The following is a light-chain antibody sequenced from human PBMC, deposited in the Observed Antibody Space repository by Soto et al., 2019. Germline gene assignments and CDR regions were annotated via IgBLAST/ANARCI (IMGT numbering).Light chain of an antibody. CDR1: SGHRSYT. CDR3: QTWGTGIQV. V-gene: IGLV4-69*01. Sequence: QLVLTQSASSSASLGASVKLTCTLSSGHRSYTIAWHQQQAEKGPRYLMNLNSDGTHTKGDGIPDRFSGSSSGAERYLTISGLQSEDEADYYCQTWGTGIQVFGGGTKLTVL. J-gene: IGLJ3*02. CDR2: LNSDGTH.